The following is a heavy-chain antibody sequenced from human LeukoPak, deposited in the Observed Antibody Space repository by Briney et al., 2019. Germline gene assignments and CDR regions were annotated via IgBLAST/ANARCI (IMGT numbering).Heavy chain of an antibody. D-gene: IGHD2-15*01. CDR2: IYSSGST. CDR1: GGPINNYY. V-gene: IGHV4-4*07. J-gene: IGHJ3*02. Sequence: SETLSLTCTVSGGPINNYYWSWIRQSAGKGLEWIGRIYSSGSTDYNPSLKSRVTMSLDTSKNQFSLRLTSVTAADTAVYFCARGVGAATHETFDIWGPGSMATVSS. CDR3: ARGVGAATHETFDI.